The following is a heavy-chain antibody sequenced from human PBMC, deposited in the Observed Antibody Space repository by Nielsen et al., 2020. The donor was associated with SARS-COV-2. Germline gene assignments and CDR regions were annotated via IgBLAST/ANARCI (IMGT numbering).Heavy chain of an antibody. CDR3: ARGEYYYDSSGYSGYFDY. J-gene: IGHJ4*02. V-gene: IGHV1-69*06. D-gene: IGHD3-22*01. CDR1: GGTFSSYA. Sequence: SVKVSCKASGGTFSSYAISWVRQAPGQGLEWMGGIIPIFGTANYAQKFQGRVTITADKSTSTAYMELSSLRSEDTAVYYCARGEYYYDSSGYSGYFDYWGQGTLVTVSS. CDR2: IIPIFGTA.